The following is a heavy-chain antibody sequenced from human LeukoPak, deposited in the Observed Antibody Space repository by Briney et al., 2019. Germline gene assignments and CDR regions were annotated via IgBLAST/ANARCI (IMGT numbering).Heavy chain of an antibody. CDR1: GYSIRNGYF. Sequence: SETLSLTCTVSGYSIRNGYFGGWIRQPPGKGLEWIGSIYQSGITYYNPSLKSRVTISVDTSKNQFSLKLSSVTAADTAVYYCARRPHCSGDTCYTRWFDSWGQGTLVTVSS. CDR3: ARRPHCSGDTCYTRWFDS. J-gene: IGHJ5*01. CDR2: IYQSGIT. D-gene: IGHD2-15*01. V-gene: IGHV4-38-2*02.